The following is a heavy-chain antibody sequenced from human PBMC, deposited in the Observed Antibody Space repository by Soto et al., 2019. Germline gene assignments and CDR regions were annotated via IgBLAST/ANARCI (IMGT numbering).Heavy chain of an antibody. CDR3: ARDSDPVMGYGSGSYYVYYGMDV. CDR2: IIPIFGTA. D-gene: IGHD3-10*01. Sequence: SVKVSCKASGGTFSSYAISWVRQAPGQGLEWMGGIIPIFGTANYAQKFQGRVTITADESTSTAYMELSSLRSEDTAVYYCARDSDPVMGYGSGSYYVYYGMDVWGQGTTVTVSS. J-gene: IGHJ6*02. CDR1: GGTFSSYA. V-gene: IGHV1-69*13.